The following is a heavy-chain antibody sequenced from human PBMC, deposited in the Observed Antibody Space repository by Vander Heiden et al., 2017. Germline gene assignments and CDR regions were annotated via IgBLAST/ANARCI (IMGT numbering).Heavy chain of an antibody. CDR1: GFTSPNSA. Sequence: EVQLLESGGDLVLSGGSVTLSCASSGFTSPNSAMIWLRQAPGKGLEWVSAITSSGDGTYYADSVKGRFTISRDNSKNTLYLQMNSLRSEDTAVYYCASRWSPWGRGTLVSVSS. CDR2: ITSSGDGT. CDR3: ASRWSP. D-gene: IGHD2-8*01. V-gene: IGHV3-23*01. J-gene: IGHJ5*02.